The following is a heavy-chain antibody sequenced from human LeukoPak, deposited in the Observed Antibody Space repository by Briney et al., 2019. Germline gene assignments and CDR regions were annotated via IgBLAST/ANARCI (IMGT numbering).Heavy chain of an antibody. Sequence: ASVKVSCKASGYTFTSYYMHWVRQAPGQGLEWMGIINPSGGSTSYAQKFQGRVTITADESTSTAYMELSSLRSEDTAVYYCARAYYDILTGPAGYYYGMDVWGQGTTVTVSS. J-gene: IGHJ6*02. D-gene: IGHD3-9*01. CDR2: INPSGGST. CDR1: GYTFTSYY. CDR3: ARAYYDILTGPAGYYYGMDV. V-gene: IGHV1-46*01.